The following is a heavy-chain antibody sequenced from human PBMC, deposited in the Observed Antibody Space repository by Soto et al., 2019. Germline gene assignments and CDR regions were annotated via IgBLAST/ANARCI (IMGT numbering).Heavy chain of an antibody. Sequence: EVQLLESGGGLVQPGGSLRLSCAASGFTLSGRSMHWVRQAPGKGLVWVSGIDNAGTDSTYADSVKGRFTSSRDNAKNMLYLQMNSRRVEDTAVYYCARGWFGPDVWGQGTTFTVSS. CDR1: GFTLSGRS. CDR2: IDNAGTDS. D-gene: IGHD3-10*01. CDR3: ARGWFGPDV. V-gene: IGHV3-74*01. J-gene: IGHJ6*02.